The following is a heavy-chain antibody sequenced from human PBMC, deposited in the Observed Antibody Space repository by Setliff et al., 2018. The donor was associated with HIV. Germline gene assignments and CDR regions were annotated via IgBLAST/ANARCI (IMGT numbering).Heavy chain of an antibody. V-gene: IGHV4-4*09. Sequence: SENLALTCAVSGGAIITYFWSWIRQPPGKGLEWIGNIYTSGSTNYNPSLKSRVTISVDTSKNQFSLKLSSVTAADTAAYYCARLDCSSSSGFVDYWGQGTLVTVSS. CDR2: IYTSGST. J-gene: IGHJ4*02. D-gene: IGHD2-2*01. CDR1: GGAIITYF. CDR3: ARLDCSSSSGFVDY.